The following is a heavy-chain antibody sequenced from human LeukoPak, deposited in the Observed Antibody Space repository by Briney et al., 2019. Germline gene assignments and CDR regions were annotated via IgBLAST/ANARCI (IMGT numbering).Heavy chain of an antibody. CDR3: ARCRQWVIKDLACDAFDI. CDR1: GGTFSSYA. CDR2: IIPIFGTP. J-gene: IGHJ3*02. V-gene: IGHV1-69*01. Sequence: ASLKVSCKASGGTFSSYAINWVRQAPGQGLEWMGGIIPIFGTPNYAQKFQDRVTITADASTSTAYMEMSSLRSEDTAVYYCARCRQWVIKDLACDAFDICGEGTMVTVSS. D-gene: IGHD6-19*01.